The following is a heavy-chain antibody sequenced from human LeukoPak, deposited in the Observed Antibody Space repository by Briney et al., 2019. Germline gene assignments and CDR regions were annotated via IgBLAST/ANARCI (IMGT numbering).Heavy chain of an antibody. V-gene: IGHV3-30*18. Sequence: GGSLRPSCGASGFTFSNYGMHWVRQAPGKGLEWVAVTSFDGSSKYYAASVKGRFTISRDNSKNTLYLQMNSLRPEDTAVYYCAKDRGFSFASGSSELEYWGQGTLVTVSS. CDR1: GFTFSNYG. D-gene: IGHD3-10*01. CDR2: TSFDGSSK. J-gene: IGHJ4*02. CDR3: AKDRGFSFASGSSELEY.